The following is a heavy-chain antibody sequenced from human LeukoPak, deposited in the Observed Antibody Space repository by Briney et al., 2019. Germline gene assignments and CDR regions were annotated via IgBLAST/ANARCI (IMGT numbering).Heavy chain of an antibody. CDR3: ARHRGPYSYVSY. CDR2: IYTSGST. Sequence: SETLSLTCTVSGGSISSGSYYWSWIRQPAGKGLEWIGRIYTSGSTNYNPSLKSRVTISVDTSKKQLSLQLSSVTAADTAVYYCARHRGPYSYVSYWGQGTLVTVSS. D-gene: IGHD5-18*01. J-gene: IGHJ4*02. V-gene: IGHV4-61*02. CDR1: GGSISSGSYY.